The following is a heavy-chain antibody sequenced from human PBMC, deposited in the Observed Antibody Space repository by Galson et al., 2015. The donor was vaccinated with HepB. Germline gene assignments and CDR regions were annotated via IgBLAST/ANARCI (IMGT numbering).Heavy chain of an antibody. CDR1: GYTFTSYG. D-gene: IGHD6-19*01. J-gene: IGHJ4*02. V-gene: IGHV1-18*04. Sequence: SVKVSCKASGYTFTSYGISWVRQAPGQGLEWMEWISAYNGNTNYAQKYQGRVTMTTDRSTSTAYMELRSLTSDDTAMYYCARKGWGQVAGSLDHWSQGTLVTVSS. CDR2: ISAYNGNT. CDR3: ARKGWGQVAGSLDH.